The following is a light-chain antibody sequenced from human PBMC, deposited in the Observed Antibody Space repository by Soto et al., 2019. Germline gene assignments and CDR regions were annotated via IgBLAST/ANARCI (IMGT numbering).Light chain of an antibody. CDR2: GAS. V-gene: IGKV3-15*01. CDR1: QSVSNN. CDR3: QQYNNWWT. Sequence: EIVMTQSPATLSVSPGERGTLSCRASQSVSNNLAWYQKKPGQAPRLLIYGASTRATGIPARFSGSGSGTQFTLTISILQSEDFAFYYCQQYNNWWTFGQGTRVDIK. J-gene: IGKJ1*01.